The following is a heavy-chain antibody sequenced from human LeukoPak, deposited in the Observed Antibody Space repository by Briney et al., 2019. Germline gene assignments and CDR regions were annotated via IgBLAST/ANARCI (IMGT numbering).Heavy chain of an antibody. J-gene: IGHJ4*02. CDR1: GFTFSDYY. CDR3: ARGGYSGYDWVDY. CDR2: ISSSSSYT. Sequence: GGSLRLSCAASGFTFSDYYMSWIRQAPGKGLEWVSYISSSSSYTNYADSVKGRFTISRDNAKNSLYLQMNSLRAEDTAVYYCARGGYSGYDWVDYWGQGTLVTVAS. V-gene: IGHV3-11*05. D-gene: IGHD5-12*01.